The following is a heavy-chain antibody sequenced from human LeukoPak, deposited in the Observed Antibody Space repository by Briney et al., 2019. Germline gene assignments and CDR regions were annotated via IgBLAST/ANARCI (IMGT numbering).Heavy chain of an antibody. D-gene: IGHD2-15*01. J-gene: IGHJ5*02. CDR3: ARGSEYCSGGTCYLNWFDP. V-gene: IGHV3-21*01. CDR1: GFTFSSYT. Sequence: GGSLRLSCAASGFTFSSYTMIGVRQAPGKGLEWVSSISSSSRYIYYADSVRGQFTISRDNAKNSLYLQMNSLRAEDTAVYYCARGSEYCSGGTCYLNWFDPWGQGTLVTVSS. CDR2: ISSSSRYI.